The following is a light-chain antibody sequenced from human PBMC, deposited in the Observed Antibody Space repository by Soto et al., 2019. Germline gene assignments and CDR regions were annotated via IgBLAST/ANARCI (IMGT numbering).Light chain of an antibody. V-gene: IGLV1-44*01. Sequence: QSVLTQPPSASGTPGQRVTISCSGSSSNIGSNTANWYQQLPGTAPKLLIFSNNQRPSVVPDRFSGSRSGTSASLAISGLQSEDEADYYCASWDTSLKGWVFGGGTKLTVL. J-gene: IGLJ3*02. CDR3: ASWDTSLKGWV. CDR2: SNN. CDR1: SSNIGSNT.